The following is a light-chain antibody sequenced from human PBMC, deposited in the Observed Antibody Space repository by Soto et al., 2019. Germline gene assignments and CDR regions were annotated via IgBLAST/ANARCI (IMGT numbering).Light chain of an antibody. Sequence: VLTQPASVSGSPGQSITISCTGTSSDVGGYNYVSWYQHHPGKAPKLMIYDVSNRPSGVSNRFSGSKSGNTASLTISGLQPEDEADYYCSSYTTSNTRQIVFGTGTKVTVL. CDR2: DVS. CDR1: SSDVGGYNY. J-gene: IGLJ1*01. CDR3: SSYTTSNTRQIV. V-gene: IGLV2-14*03.